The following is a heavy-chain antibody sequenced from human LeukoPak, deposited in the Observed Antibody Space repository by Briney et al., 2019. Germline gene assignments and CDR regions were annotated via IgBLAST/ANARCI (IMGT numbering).Heavy chain of an antibody. CDR1: GYTFTSYY. J-gene: IGHJ4*02. D-gene: IGHD4-17*01. CDR2: INPSGGST. V-gene: IGHV1-46*01. Sequence: RASVKVSCKASGYTFTSYYMHWVRQAPGQGLEWMGIINPSGGSTNYAQKFQGRVTITRDTSASTAYMELSSLRSEDTAVYYCARDLTLMTTPFGYWGQGTLVTVSS. CDR3: ARDLTLMTTPFGY.